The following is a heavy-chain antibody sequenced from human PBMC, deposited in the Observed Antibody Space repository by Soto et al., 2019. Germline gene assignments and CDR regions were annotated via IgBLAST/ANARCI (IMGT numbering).Heavy chain of an antibody. Sequence: GESLKISCQASGYIFTSNWIGWVRQMPGKGLEWMGIIYPGDSETRYGPSLQGRVTISADRSLNTVYLQWTSLKVSDTDMYYCARLVDSWGEPHYFDSWGQGTMVTVSS. CDR1: GYIFTSNW. CDR2: IYPGDSET. CDR3: ARLVDSWGEPHYFDS. J-gene: IGHJ4*02. V-gene: IGHV5-51*01. D-gene: IGHD3-16*01.